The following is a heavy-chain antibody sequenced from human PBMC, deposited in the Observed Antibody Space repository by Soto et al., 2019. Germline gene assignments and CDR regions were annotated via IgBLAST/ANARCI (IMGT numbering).Heavy chain of an antibody. V-gene: IGHV4-34*01. CDR3: ARIGLDY. CDR2: INHSGST. J-gene: IGHJ4*02. Sequence: QVQLQQWGAGLLKPSETLSLTCAVYGGSFRGYYWSWIRQPPGKGLEWIGEINHSGSTNYNPSLKSRVTISVDTSKNQFSLKLSSVTSSDTAVYYWARIGLDYWGQGTLVTVSS. CDR1: GGSFRGYY.